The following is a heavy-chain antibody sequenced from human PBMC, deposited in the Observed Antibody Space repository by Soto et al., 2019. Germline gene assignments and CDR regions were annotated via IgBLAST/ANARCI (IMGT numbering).Heavy chain of an antibody. Sequence: SETLSLTCTVSGGSIGSYYWAWIRQPPGEGLEWIGYIYFSGSTNYNPYLKIRVTMSIDTSKNQFSLKVTAVTAADTAIYYCARCEGGNGVCYLFDYWGQGTLVTVSS. D-gene: IGHD2-8*01. CDR2: IYFSGST. CDR3: ARCEGGNGVCYLFDY. CDR1: GGSIGSYY. V-gene: IGHV4-59*01. J-gene: IGHJ4*02.